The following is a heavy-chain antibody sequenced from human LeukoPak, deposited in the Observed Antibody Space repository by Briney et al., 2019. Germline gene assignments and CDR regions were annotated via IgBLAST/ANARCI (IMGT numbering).Heavy chain of an antibody. J-gene: IGHJ3*02. D-gene: IGHD3-10*01. V-gene: IGHV4-4*02. CDR2: IYHDETT. CDR3: AGADTSGTSSSDAFDI. CDR1: GGSISSGTW. Sequence: SGTLSLTCTVSGGSISSGTWWNWVRQPPGKGLEWIGEIYHDETTNYSPSLKSRVTISVDKSKNHFSLKLSAVTAADTAVYYCAGADTSGTSSSDAFDIWGQGTMVTVSS.